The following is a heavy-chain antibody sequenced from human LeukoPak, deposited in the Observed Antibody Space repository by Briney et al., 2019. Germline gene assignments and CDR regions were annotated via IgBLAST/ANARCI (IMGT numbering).Heavy chain of an antibody. D-gene: IGHD3-22*01. Sequence: KTGGSLRLSCAASGFTFSSYSMNWVRQAPGKGLEWVSSISSSSSYIYYADSVKGRFTISRDNAKNSLYLQMNSLRAEDTAVYYCARDGRQYYYDSSGYYFDYWGQGTLVTVSS. CDR1: GFTFSSYS. CDR3: ARDGRQYYYDSSGYYFDY. CDR2: ISSSSSYI. J-gene: IGHJ4*02. V-gene: IGHV3-21*01.